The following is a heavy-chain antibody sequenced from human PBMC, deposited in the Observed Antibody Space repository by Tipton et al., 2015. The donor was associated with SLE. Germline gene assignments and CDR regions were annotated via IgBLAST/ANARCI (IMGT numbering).Heavy chain of an antibody. D-gene: IGHD3-9*01. CDR3: ARDADVTSHYSLFDY. CDR2: FWADGKNE. V-gene: IGHV3-33*01. J-gene: IGHJ4*01. Sequence: SLRLSCTASGFTFSHYGIHWVRQAPGKGLEGVAVFWADGKNENYVDSVKGRFTVSRDNSRNTLFLQMNSLRAEDTAVYYCARDADVTSHYSLFDYWGHGTLVTVSS. CDR1: GFTFSHYG.